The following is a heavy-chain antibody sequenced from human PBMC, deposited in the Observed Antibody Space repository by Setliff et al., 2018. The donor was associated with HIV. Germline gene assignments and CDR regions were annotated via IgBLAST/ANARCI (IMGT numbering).Heavy chain of an antibody. CDR3: ARDPAMSGWALAD. V-gene: IGHV3-33*01. J-gene: IGHJ4*02. Sequence: GSLRLSCAASGFTFSSYAMHWVRQAPGKGLEWVAFIWYDGSNKEYGDSVKGRFTISRDNSKNMVYLEMNNLRGEDSAVYYCARDPAMSGWALADWGQGTQVTVSS. D-gene: IGHD6-19*01. CDR2: IWYDGSNK. CDR1: GFTFSSYA.